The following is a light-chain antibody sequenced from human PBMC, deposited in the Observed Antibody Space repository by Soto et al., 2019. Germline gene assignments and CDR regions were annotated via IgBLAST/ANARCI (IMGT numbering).Light chain of an antibody. Sequence: DIVMTQSPLSLPVTPGEPASISCRSSQSLLHNNGYNYLDWYLQKPGQSPQLLIYLGSNRASGVPDRFSVSGSGTDFTLKISRLEAEDVGVYYCMQVLQTRTFGQGTKLENK. V-gene: IGKV2-28*01. CDR2: LGS. J-gene: IGKJ1*01. CDR3: MQVLQTRT. CDR1: QSLLHNNGYNY.